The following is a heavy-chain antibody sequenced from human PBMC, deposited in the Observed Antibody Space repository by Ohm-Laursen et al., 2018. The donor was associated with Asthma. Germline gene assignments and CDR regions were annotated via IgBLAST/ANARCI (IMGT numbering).Heavy chain of an antibody. V-gene: IGHV3-30-3*01. CDR3: ARAPYCGGDCYSGYYYGMDV. CDR1: GFTFSSYA. J-gene: IGHJ6*02. D-gene: IGHD2-21*01. CDR2: ISYDGSNK. Sequence: SLRLSCAASGFTFSSYAMHWVRQAPGKGLEWVAVISYDGSNKYYADSVKGRFTISRDNSKNTLYLQMNSLRAEDTAVYYCARAPYCGGDCYSGYYYGMDVWGQGTTVTVSS.